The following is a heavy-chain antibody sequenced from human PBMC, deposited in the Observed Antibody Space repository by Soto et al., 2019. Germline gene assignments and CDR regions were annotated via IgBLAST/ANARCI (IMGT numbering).Heavy chain of an antibody. CDR2: IIPSYDRT. CDR1: GDAFQSYA. Sequence: QVLLLQSGSEVKKPGSSVKVSCKASGDAFQSYAIHWVRQAPGQGLEYMGRIIPSYDRTKYAQKFQGRLTVTADMYTSTVYMELSSLRSEDTAVYYCARDPTNDYGDDTFDYWGQGNKVIVSS. D-gene: IGHD4-17*01. V-gene: IGHV1-69*06. CDR3: ARDPTNDYGDDTFDY. J-gene: IGHJ4*02.